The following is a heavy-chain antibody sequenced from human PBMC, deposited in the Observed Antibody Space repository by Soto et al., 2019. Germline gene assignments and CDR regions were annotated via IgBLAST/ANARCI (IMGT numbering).Heavy chain of an antibody. Sequence: SVKVSCKASGGTLSSYAISWVRQAPGQGLEWMGGIIAIFGTANYAQKFQGRVTITADESTSTVYMELSSLRSDDTAVYYCARERGGAIIVGVTGTFDVWGQGTMVTVSS. CDR3: ARERGGAIIVGVTGTFDV. CDR1: GGTLSSYA. V-gene: IGHV1-69*13. J-gene: IGHJ3*01. D-gene: IGHD1-26*01. CDR2: IIAIFGTA.